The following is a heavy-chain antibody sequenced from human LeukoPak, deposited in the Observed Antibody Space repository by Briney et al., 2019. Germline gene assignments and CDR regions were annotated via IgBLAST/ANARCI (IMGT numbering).Heavy chain of an antibody. J-gene: IGHJ3*02. V-gene: IGHV4-39*01. D-gene: IGHD3-22*01. Sequence: TASETLSLTCTVSGVSISSSNSYWGWIRQPPGKGLEWIGSIYYSGNTYYNASLKSQVSISIDTSKNQFSLKLTSVTAADTAVYYCARATRRITMIVVVNTYAFDIWGQGTMVTVSS. CDR2: IYYSGNT. CDR3: ARATRRITMIVVVNTYAFDI. CDR1: GVSISSSNSY.